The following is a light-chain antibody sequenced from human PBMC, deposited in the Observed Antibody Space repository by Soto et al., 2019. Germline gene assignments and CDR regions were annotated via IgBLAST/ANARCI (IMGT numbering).Light chain of an antibody. CDR3: SSYTSSGSYV. J-gene: IGLJ1*01. CDR2: EVS. V-gene: IGLV2-14*01. Sequence: QSALTQPASVSGSPGQSITISCTGTSSDVGGYNYVSWYQQHPGRAPKLMICEVSDRPSGVSNRFSGSKSANTASQTISGLQAEDEADYYCSSYTSSGSYVFGTGTKLTVL. CDR1: SSDVGGYNY.